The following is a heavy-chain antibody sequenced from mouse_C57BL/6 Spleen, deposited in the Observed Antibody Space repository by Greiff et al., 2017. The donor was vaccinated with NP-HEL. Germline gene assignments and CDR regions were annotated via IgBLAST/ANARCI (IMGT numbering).Heavy chain of an antibody. V-gene: IGHV1-26*01. Sequence: EVQLQQSGPELVKPGASVKISCKASGYTFTDYYMNWVKQSHGKSLEWIGDINPNNGGTSYNQKFKGKATLTVDKSSSTAYMELRSLTSEDSAVYYCARAYDDYDVAYAMDYWGQGTSVTVSS. J-gene: IGHJ4*01. CDR3: ARAYDDYDVAYAMDY. CDR1: GYTFTDYY. D-gene: IGHD2-4*01. CDR2: INPNNGGT.